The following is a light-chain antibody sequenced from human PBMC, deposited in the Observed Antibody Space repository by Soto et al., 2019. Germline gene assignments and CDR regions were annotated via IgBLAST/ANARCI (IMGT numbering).Light chain of an antibody. Sequence: EIVLTQSTGILYLSPCYGSTLSCVSSQTISSGFLAWYQQKVGQAPRLLIYDASNRATGVPDRFSGSGSGTDFSLTISRLEPEDFAVYHCQQYSSSPRTFGQGTRLEIK. V-gene: IGKV3-20*01. CDR2: DAS. CDR1: QTISSGF. J-gene: IGKJ5*01. CDR3: QQYSSSPRT.